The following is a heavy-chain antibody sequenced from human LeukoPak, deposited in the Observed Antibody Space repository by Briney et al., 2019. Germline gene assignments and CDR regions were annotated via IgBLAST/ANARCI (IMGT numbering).Heavy chain of an antibody. Sequence: QPGGSLRLSCAASGFTFSSYAMSWVRQAPGKGLEWVSAISGSGGSTYYADSVKGRFTISRDNSKNTLYLQMNSLRAEDTAVYYCANDLRGYCGGDCYGGETWDDYWGQGTLVTVSS. CDR1: GFTFSSYA. CDR2: ISGSGGST. D-gene: IGHD2-21*02. V-gene: IGHV3-23*01. J-gene: IGHJ4*02. CDR3: ANDLRGYCGGDCYGGETWDDY.